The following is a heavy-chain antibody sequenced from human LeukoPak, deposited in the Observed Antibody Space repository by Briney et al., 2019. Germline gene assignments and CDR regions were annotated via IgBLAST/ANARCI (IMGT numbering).Heavy chain of an antibody. V-gene: IGHV1-18*01. Sequence: ASVKVSCKASGYTFTSYGISWVRQAPGQGLEWMRWISAYNGNTNYAQKLQGRVTMTTDTSTSTAYMELRSLRSDDTAVYYCARDRCGSTSCYGPGGYWGQGTLVTVSS. CDR1: GYTFTSYG. J-gene: IGHJ4*02. D-gene: IGHD2-2*01. CDR3: ARDRCGSTSCYGPGGY. CDR2: ISAYNGNT.